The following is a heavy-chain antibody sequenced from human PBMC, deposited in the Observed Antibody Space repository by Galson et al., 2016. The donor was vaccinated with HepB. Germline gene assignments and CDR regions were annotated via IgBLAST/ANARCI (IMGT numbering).Heavy chain of an antibody. CDR3: ARASNFWSGDYFDV. CDR1: XXXFSNYX. D-gene: IGHD3-3*01. J-gene: IGHJ4*02. CDR2: IGNSGSTI. Sequence: RLXXATSXXXFSNYXXXWIRXAPGKGLEXXXYIGNSGSTIYYADSVKGRFTISRDNAKNSLILQMNNLTAEDTAVYYCARASNFWSGDYFDVXXQGT. V-gene: IGHV3-11*01.